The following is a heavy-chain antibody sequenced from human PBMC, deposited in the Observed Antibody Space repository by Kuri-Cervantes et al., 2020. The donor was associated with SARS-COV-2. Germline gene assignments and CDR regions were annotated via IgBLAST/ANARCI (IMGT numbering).Heavy chain of an antibody. CDR3: ARVAGEGPIYYYYMDV. CDR2: ISGSGSYI. Sequence: GESLKISCAASGFTLSNSGMTWVRQAPGKALEWVSSISGSGSYIYYADSMKGRFTISKESGENSLYLHMNSLRGDDTAVYYCARVAGEGPIYYYYMDVWGKGTTVTVSS. V-gene: IGHV3-21*01. CDR1: GFTLSNSG. J-gene: IGHJ6*03. D-gene: IGHD3-10*01.